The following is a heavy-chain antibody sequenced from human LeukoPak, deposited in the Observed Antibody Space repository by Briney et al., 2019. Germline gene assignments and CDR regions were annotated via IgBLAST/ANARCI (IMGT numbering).Heavy chain of an antibody. CDR1: GYTFTSYD. Sequence: ASVKVSCKASGYTFTSYDINWVRQATGQGLEWMGWMNPNSGNTGYAQKFQGRVTTTRNTSISTAYMELSSLRSEDTAVYYCARVSPTSGSYFWGQGTLVTVSS. CDR2: MNPNSGNT. V-gene: IGHV1-8*03. CDR3: ARVSPTSGSYF. J-gene: IGHJ4*02. D-gene: IGHD1-26*01.